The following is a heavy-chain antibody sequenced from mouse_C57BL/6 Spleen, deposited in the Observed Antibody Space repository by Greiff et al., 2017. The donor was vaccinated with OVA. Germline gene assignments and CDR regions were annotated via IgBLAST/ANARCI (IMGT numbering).Heavy chain of an antibody. CDR3: ARDRGYGSVWYFDV. D-gene: IGHD1-1*01. J-gene: IGHJ1*03. CDR1: GFTFSSYA. CDR2: ISDGGSYT. Sequence: DVQLVESGGGLVKPGGSLKLSCAASGFTFSSYAMSWVRQTPEKRLEWVATISDGGSYTYYPDNVKGRFTISRDNAKNNLYLQMSHLKSEDTAMYYCARDRGYGSVWYFDVWGTGTTVTVSS. V-gene: IGHV5-4*01.